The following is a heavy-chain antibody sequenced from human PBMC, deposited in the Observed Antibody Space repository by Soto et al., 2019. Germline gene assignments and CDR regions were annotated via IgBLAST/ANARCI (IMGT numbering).Heavy chain of an antibody. J-gene: IGHJ4*02. Sequence: RGESLKISGKGSGYRFASYWITWVRQMPGKGLEWMGRIDPSDSQTYYSPSFRGHVTISAAKSITTVFLQWSSLRASDTAMYYCARQLYDSYSGPNLQCYIDVWGQGSLGTVFS. CDR1: GYRFASYW. V-gene: IGHV5-10-1*01. CDR3: ARQLYDSYSGPNLQCYIDV. CDR2: IDPSDSQT. D-gene: IGHD1-26*01.